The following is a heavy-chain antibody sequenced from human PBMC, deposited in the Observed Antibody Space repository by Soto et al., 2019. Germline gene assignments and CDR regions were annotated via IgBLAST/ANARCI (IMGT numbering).Heavy chain of an antibody. Sequence: QLQLQESGPGLVKPSETLSLTCTVSGGSISSSSYYWGWIRQPPGKGLEWIGSIYYSGSTYYNPSLKSRVTISVDTSKNQFSLKLRSVTAADTAVYYCAGHDTRVDTGMVTDYWGQGTLVTVSS. J-gene: IGHJ4*02. V-gene: IGHV4-39*01. D-gene: IGHD5-18*01. CDR2: IYYSGST. CDR1: GGSISSSSYY. CDR3: AGHDTRVDTGMVTDY.